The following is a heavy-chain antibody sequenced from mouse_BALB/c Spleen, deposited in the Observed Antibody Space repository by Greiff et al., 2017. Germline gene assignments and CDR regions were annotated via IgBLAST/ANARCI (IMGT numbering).Heavy chain of an antibody. J-gene: IGHJ3*01. CDR1: GFTFSSYG. CDR3: ARHMVWGGNSGFAY. CDR2: ISSGGSYT. D-gene: IGHD2-1*01. Sequence: EVKLVESGGDLVKPGGSLKLSCASSGFTFSSYGMSWVRQTPDKRLEWVATISSGGSYTYYPDSVKGRFTISRDNAKNTLYLQMSSLKSEDTAMYYCARHMVWGGNSGFAYWGQGTLVTVSA. V-gene: IGHV5-6*01.